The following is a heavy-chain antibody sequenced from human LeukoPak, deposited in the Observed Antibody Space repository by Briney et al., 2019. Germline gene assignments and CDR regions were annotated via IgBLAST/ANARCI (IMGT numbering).Heavy chain of an antibody. CDR2: IDSSSSTI. CDR3: AELGITMIGGV. J-gene: IGHJ6*04. V-gene: IGHV3-48*04. CDR1: DSTFSRYS. Sequence: PGGSLRLSCAASDSTFSRYSMNWVRQAPGKGLEWISNIDSSSSTIYYADSVKGRFTISRDNAKNSLYLQMNSLRAEDTAVYYCAELGITMIGGVWGKGTTVTISS. D-gene: IGHD3-10*02.